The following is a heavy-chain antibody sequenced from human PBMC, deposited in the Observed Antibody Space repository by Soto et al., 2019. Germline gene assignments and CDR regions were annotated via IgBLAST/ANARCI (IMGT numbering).Heavy chain of an antibody. CDR3: ASTPNQNKYDFWSGSNWFDP. Sequence: GGSLRLSCAASGFTFSSYWMSWVRQAPGKGLEWVANIKQDGSEKYYVDSVKGRFTISRDNAKNSLYLQMNSLRAEDTAVYYCASTPNQNKYDFWSGSNWFDPWGQGTLVTVSS. D-gene: IGHD3-3*01. J-gene: IGHJ5*02. CDR2: IKQDGSEK. CDR1: GFTFSSYW. V-gene: IGHV3-7*01.